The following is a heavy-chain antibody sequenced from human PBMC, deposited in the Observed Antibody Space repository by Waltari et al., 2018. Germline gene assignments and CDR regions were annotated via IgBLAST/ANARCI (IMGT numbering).Heavy chain of an antibody. Sequence: QVQLVESGGGVVQPGRSLRLSCEASGFTFSTYTMHLVRQAPGKGLEWVAVTSHDESHKYYADSVKGRFTISKDNSKNTLYLQMNSLSTEDTAMYYCARDDRDGLPDYFDFWGQGTLVTVSS. CDR1: GFTFSTYT. V-gene: IGHV3-30*01. D-gene: IGHD2-8*01. J-gene: IGHJ4*02. CDR2: TSHDESHK. CDR3: ARDDRDGLPDYFDF.